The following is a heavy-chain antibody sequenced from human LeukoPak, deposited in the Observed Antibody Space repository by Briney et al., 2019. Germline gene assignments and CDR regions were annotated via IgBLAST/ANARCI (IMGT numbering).Heavy chain of an antibody. Sequence: GTSLRLSCAASGFTFSNYAMHWVRQAPGEGLEWVAVISYHGSDTYYADSLRGRFTISRDNSKNTLYLHMNSLRVEDTAVYYCARLIVGATADFDYWGQGTLITVSS. J-gene: IGHJ4*02. D-gene: IGHD1-26*01. V-gene: IGHV3-30*04. CDR2: ISYHGSDT. CDR3: ARLIVGATADFDY. CDR1: GFTFSNYA.